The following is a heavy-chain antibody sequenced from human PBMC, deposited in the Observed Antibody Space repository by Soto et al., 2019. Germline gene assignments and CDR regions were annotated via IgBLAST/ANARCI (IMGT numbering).Heavy chain of an antibody. J-gene: IGHJ6*03. CDR3: ASRLYSSSGPHYHLAV. CDR2: IYYSGST. D-gene: IGHD6-6*01. V-gene: IGHV4-28*01. Sequence: SETLSLTCAVSGYSISSSNWWGWIRQPPGKGLEWIGYIYYSGSTYYNPSLKSRVTMSVDTSKNQFSLKLSSVTAVDTAVYYCASRLYSSSGPHYHLAVWGKGTTVTVSS. CDR1: GYSISSSNW.